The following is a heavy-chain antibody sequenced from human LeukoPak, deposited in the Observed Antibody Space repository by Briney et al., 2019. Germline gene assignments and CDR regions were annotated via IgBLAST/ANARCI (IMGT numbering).Heavy chain of an antibody. V-gene: IGHV3-74*01. J-gene: IGHJ4*02. CDR2: IYIGGRTP. D-gene: IGHD1-14*01. Sequence: GGSLRLSCAASGFTFSSYWMNWVRQVPGKGLMWLSRIYIGGRTPSYADSVKGRSTISRDNAKSTLYLQMSSLGAEDTAVYYCARDAEGHLDQWGQGTLVTVSS. CDR1: GFTFSSYW. CDR3: ARDAEGHLDQ.